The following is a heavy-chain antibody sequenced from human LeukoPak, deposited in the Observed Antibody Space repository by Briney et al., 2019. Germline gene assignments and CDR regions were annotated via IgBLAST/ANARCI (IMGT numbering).Heavy chain of an antibody. J-gene: IGHJ5*02. CDR1: GYTFTGYY. D-gene: IGHD2-2*01. CDR2: INPNSGGT. Sequence: GASVKVSCKASGYTFTGYYMHWVRQAPGQGLEWMGWINPNSGGTNYAQKFQGRVTMTRDTSISTAYMELSRLRSDDTAVYYCARDLGGLGYCSSNSCYEWFDPWGQGTLVTVSS. CDR3: ARDLGGLGYCSSNSCYEWFDP. V-gene: IGHV1-2*02.